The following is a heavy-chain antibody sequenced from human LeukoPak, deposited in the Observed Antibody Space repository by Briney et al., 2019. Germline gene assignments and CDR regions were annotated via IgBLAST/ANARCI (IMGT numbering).Heavy chain of an antibody. J-gene: IGHJ4*02. CDR3: ARAPLGLGELSLGYFDY. D-gene: IGHD3-16*02. CDR2: MSYDGSNK. CDR1: GFTFSSNA. V-gene: IGHV3-30-3*01. Sequence: GGSLRLSCAASGFTFSSNAMHWVRQAPGKGLEWVAVMSYDGSNKYYADSVKGRFTISRDNSKNTLYLQMISLRAEDTAVYYCARAPLGLGELSLGYFDYWGQGTLVTVSS.